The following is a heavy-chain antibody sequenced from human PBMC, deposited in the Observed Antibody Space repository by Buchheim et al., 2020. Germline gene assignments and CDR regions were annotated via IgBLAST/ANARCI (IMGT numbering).Heavy chain of an antibody. D-gene: IGHD2-2*01. CDR3: ARDPSSSATFDS. CDR1: GGSITSSHW. J-gene: IGHJ5*01. Sequence: QVQLQESGPGLVKPSGTLSLTCAVSGGSITSSHWWTWVRQPPGKGLEWIGEIYHTGSTNYRPSLASRVTILVDSSKNHFSLTLRSVTAADTGFYYCARDPSSSATFDSWGQGTL. CDR2: IYHTGST. V-gene: IGHV4-4*02.